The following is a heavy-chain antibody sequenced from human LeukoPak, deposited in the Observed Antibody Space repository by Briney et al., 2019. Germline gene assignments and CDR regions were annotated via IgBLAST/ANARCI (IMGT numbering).Heavy chain of an antibody. CDR2: INPNSGGT. V-gene: IGHV1-2*02. D-gene: IGHD6-19*01. J-gene: IGHJ3*02. CDR1: RYTFTDYY. CDR3: ARPVGSSGSIAFDI. Sequence: ASVKVSCKASRYTFTDYYMHWVRQAPGQGLEWMGWINPNSGGTNYAQKFQGRVTMTRDTSISTAYMELSRLRSDDTAVYYCARPVGSSGSIAFDIWGQGTMVTVSS.